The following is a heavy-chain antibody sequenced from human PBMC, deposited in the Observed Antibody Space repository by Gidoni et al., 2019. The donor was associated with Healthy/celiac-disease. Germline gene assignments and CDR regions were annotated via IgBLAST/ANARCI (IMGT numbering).Heavy chain of an antibody. CDR3: AGYYYDSSGF. D-gene: IGHD3-22*01. CDR1: GGTFSSYA. Sequence: QVQLVQSGAEVKKPGSSVKVSCKASGGTFSSYAISWVRQAPGQGLEWMGRIIPILGIANYAQKFQGRVTITSDKSTSTAYMELSSLRSEDTAVYYCAGYYYDSSGFWGQGTLVTVSS. V-gene: IGHV1-69*04. CDR2: IIPILGIA. J-gene: IGHJ4*02.